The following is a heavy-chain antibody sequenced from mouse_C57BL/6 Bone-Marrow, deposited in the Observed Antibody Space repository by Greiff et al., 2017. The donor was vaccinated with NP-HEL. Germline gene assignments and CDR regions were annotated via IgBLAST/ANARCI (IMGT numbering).Heavy chain of an antibody. D-gene: IGHD1-1*01. V-gene: IGHV1-81*01. Sequence: QVQLQQSGAELARPGASVKLSCKASGYTFTSYGISWVKQRTGQGLEWIGEIYPRSGNTYYNEKFKGKATLTADKSSSTAYMELRSLTSEDSAVYFCARPYYFQAWFAYWGQGTLVTVSA. J-gene: IGHJ3*01. CDR2: IYPRSGNT. CDR1: GYTFTSYG. CDR3: ARPYYFQAWFAY.